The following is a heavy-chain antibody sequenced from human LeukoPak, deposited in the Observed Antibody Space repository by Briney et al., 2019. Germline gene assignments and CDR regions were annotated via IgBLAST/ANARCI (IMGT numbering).Heavy chain of an antibody. D-gene: IGHD6-19*01. CDR3: ARDMPIAMTGPTKNWFEP. Sequence: ASVKVSCKASGYTFTSYDINWVRQATGQGLEWMGWMNPNTGNTGFAQKFQGRVTMTRSTSITTAYMELSSLRSEDTAVYYCARDMPIAMTGPTKNWFEPWGQGTLVIVSS. V-gene: IGHV1-8*01. CDR2: MNPNTGNT. J-gene: IGHJ5*02. CDR1: GYTFTSYD.